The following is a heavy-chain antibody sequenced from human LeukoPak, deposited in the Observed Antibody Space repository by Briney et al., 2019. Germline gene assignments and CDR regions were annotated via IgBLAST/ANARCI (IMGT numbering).Heavy chain of an antibody. CDR2: IHYTGST. CDR3: AREVGSRDYYAYFDY. J-gene: IGHJ4*02. D-gene: IGHD3-22*01. CDR1: RGSISSYY. V-gene: IGHV4-59*01. Sequence: SETLSLTRTVSRGSISSYYWRWLRQPPGKGLEGIGYIHYTGSTNYNPPLKSRVTISVDTSKNQFSLRLSSVTAADTAVYYCAREVGSRDYYAYFDYWGQGTLVTVSS.